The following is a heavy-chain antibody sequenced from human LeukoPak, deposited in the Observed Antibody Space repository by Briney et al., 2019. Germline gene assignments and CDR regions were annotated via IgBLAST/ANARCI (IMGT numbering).Heavy chain of an antibody. Sequence: GGSLRLSCAASGFTFSSYEMNWVRQAPGKGLEGVSYISSSGSSSGRIIDYADSVKGRFTISRDNAKNSLYLQMNSLGAEDTAVYYRARDIRKYSSSWYLPDNDYWGQGTLVTVSS. CDR2: ISSSGSSSGRII. D-gene: IGHD6-13*01. CDR1: GFTFSSYE. J-gene: IGHJ4*02. CDR3: ARDIRKYSSSWYLPDNDY. V-gene: IGHV3-48*03.